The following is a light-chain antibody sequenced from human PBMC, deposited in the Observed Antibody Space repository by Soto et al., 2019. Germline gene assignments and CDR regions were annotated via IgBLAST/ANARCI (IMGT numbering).Light chain of an antibody. J-gene: IGKJ1*01. CDR2: KAS. Sequence: DVQMTQSPSTLSASVGDRVTVTCRASQSVSNWLAWYQQKPGKAPKLLIYKASSLESGVPTRFSGSGSGTEFTLTISSLQPDDFATYYCQQYNILSTFGQGTKVDIK. V-gene: IGKV1-5*03. CDR1: QSVSNW. CDR3: QQYNILST.